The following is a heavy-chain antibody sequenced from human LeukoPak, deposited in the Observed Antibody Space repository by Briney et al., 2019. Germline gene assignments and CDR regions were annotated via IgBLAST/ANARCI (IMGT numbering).Heavy chain of an antibody. CDR1: GGTFSSYA. CDR2: IIPIFGTA. J-gene: IGHJ4*02. D-gene: IGHD4-11*01. CDR3: ARDGLGVSLYSNYAFDY. Sequence: SVKVSCKASGGTFSSYAISWVRQAPGQGLEWMGGIIPIFGTANYAQKFQGRVTITADESTSTAYMELSSLRSEDTAVYYCARDGLGVSLYSNYAFDYWGQGTLVTVSS. V-gene: IGHV1-69*13.